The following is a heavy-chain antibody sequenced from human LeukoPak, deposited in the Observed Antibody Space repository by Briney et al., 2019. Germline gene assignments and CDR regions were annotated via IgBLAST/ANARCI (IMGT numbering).Heavy chain of an antibody. D-gene: IGHD4-17*01. J-gene: IGHJ4*02. CDR1: GFNFSSYT. V-gene: IGHV3-21*03. Sequence: SGGSLRLSCAASGFNFSSYTMNWVRQAPGKGLEWISSISHDSTYKYYASSVKGRFTISRDNSKNSLFLQMNSLRAEDTSFYYCARAWADGNYEDYWGQGTLVTVSS. CDR2: ISHDSTYK. CDR3: ARAWADGNYEDY.